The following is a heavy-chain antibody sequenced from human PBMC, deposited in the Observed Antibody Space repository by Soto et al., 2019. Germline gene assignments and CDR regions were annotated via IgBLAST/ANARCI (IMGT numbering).Heavy chain of an antibody. CDR2: ISSSSSYI. V-gene: IGHV3-21*01. CDR1: GFTFSSYS. J-gene: IGHJ4*02. Sequence: EVQLVESGGGLVKPGGSLRLSCAASGFTFSSYSMNWVRQAPGKGLEWVSSISSSSSYIYYADSVKGRFTISRDNAKNSLYLQMNSRRAEDTAVYYCARDPGGGPEIDYWGQGTLVTVSS. CDR3: ARDPGGGPEIDY. D-gene: IGHD3-16*01.